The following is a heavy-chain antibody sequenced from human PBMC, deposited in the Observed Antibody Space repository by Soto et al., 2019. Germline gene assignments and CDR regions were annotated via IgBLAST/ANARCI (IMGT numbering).Heavy chain of an antibody. CDR3: ARLGYDFWSGSDY. CDR2: ISAYNGNT. Sequence: GASVRGSCKSSGYTFTSYGISRVRQAPGQGLEWMGWISAYNGNTNYAQKLQGRVTMTTDTSTSTAYMELRSLRSDDTAVYYCARLGYDFWSGSDYWGQRTLVRGSS. D-gene: IGHD3-3*01. CDR1: GYTFTSYG. J-gene: IGHJ4*02. V-gene: IGHV1-18*01.